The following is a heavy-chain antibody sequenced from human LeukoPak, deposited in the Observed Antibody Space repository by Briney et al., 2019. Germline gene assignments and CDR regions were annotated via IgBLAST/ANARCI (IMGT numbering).Heavy chain of an antibody. CDR3: ARGRYSSRSGGYYFDI. V-gene: IGHV3-7*01. D-gene: IGHD2-2*01. CDR2: IKKDGIEK. CDR1: GSTLNSDW. Sequence: GGSLRLSCVVSGSTLNSDWMSWVRQAPGKGLEWVANIKKDGIEKYYVESVKGRFTISRDNAKNSLSLQMNSLRAEDTAVYYCARGRYSSRSGGYYFDIWGQGTLVTVSS. J-gene: IGHJ4*02.